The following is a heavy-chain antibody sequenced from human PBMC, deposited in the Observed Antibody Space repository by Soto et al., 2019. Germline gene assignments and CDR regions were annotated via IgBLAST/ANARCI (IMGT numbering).Heavy chain of an antibody. CDR2: ISYDGSNK. J-gene: IGHJ4*02. D-gene: IGHD3-22*01. Sequence: HPGGSLRLSCAASGFTFSSSGMHWVRQAQGKGLEWVAVISYDGSNKYYADSVKGRFTISRDNSKNTLYLQMNSLRAEDTAVYYCAKDLVGYYDSSVTPGCFDYWGQGTLGTVSS. CDR1: GFTFSSSG. CDR3: AKDLVGYYDSSVTPGCFDY. V-gene: IGHV3-30*18.